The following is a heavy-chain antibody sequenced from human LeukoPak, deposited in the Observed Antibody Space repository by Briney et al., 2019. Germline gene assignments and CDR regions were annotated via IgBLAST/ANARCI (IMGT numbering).Heavy chain of an antibody. CDR1: GYTFTSYY. V-gene: IGHV1-46*01. D-gene: IGHD1-26*01. CDR3: ARRSYLYYFDY. Sequence: APVKVSCKASGYTFTSYYMHWVRQAPGQGLEWMGIINPSGGSTSYAQKFQGRVTMTRDMSTSTVYMELSSLRSEDTAVYYCARRSYLYYFDYWGQGTLVTVSS. CDR2: INPSGGST. J-gene: IGHJ4*02.